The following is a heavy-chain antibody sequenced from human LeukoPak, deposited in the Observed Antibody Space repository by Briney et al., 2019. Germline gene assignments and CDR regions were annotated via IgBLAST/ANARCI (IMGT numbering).Heavy chain of an antibody. D-gene: IGHD3-22*01. J-gene: IGHJ3*02. V-gene: IGHV4-59*01. CDR3: AREVYYHRSGYLKAFDI. CDR1: GGSISRYY. Sequence: SETLSLTCTVSGGSISRYYWSWIRQPPGKGLEWIGHVYYSGSTNYKPSLKSRVTISVDSSTNQFSLKLSAVTAADTAVYYCAREVYYHRSGYLKAFDIWGQGTMVTVSS. CDR2: VYYSGST.